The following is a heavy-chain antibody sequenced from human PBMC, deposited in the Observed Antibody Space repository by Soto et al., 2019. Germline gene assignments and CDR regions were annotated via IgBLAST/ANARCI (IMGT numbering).Heavy chain of an antibody. J-gene: IGHJ4*02. Sequence: QVQLVQSGAEVKKPGSSVKGSCQASGGTFSSYAISWVRQAPGQGLEWLGGIIPIFGTANYAQKFQGRVTITADKSTSTAYMELSSLRSEYTAVYYCARTGDYYDSMGYWGQGTLVTVSS. CDR2: IIPIFGTA. CDR3: ARTGDYYDSMGY. V-gene: IGHV1-69*06. D-gene: IGHD3-22*01. CDR1: GGTFSSYA.